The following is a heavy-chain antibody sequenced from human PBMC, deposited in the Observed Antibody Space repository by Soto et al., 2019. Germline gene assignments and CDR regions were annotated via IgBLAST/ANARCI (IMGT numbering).Heavy chain of an antibody. CDR3: ARDRRLYYYDSSGYYGEAGLDY. J-gene: IGHJ4*02. D-gene: IGHD3-22*01. CDR2: INPRGGST. Sequence: QVQLVQSGAEVKKPGASVKVSCKASGYTFTSYYMHWVRQAPGQGLEWMGIINPRGGSTSYAQKFEGRVTMTRDTSTSTVYMELSSLRSEDTAVYYCARDRRLYYYDSSGYYGEAGLDYWGQGTLVTVSS. V-gene: IGHV1-46*01. CDR1: GYTFTSYY.